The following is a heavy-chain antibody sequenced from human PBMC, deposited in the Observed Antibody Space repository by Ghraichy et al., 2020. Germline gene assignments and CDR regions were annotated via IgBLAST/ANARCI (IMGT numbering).Heavy chain of an antibody. CDR1: GFTFSSYG. J-gene: IGHJ4*02. Sequence: GESLNISCAASGFTFSSYGMNWVRQAPGKGLEWVAVIWYDGSKKYYADSVKGRFTISRDNSKNTLNLQMNSLRAEDTAVYCCARDGGLTTVTTFHYWGQGTLVTVSS. D-gene: IGHD4-17*01. CDR3: ARDGGLTTVTTFHY. CDR2: IWYDGSKK. V-gene: IGHV3-33*01.